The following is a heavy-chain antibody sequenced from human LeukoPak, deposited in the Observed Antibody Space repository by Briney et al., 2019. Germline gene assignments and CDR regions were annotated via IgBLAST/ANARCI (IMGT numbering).Heavy chain of an antibody. D-gene: IGHD6-19*01. CDR3: ARDGISGWYGNHFDP. Sequence: GGSLRLSCAASGFTFSSYAMNWVRQAPGTGLEWVSTIRGTGTTTYYADSVKGRFTISRDNSKNTLYLEISSLRVEDTAVYYCARDGISGWYGNHFDPWGLGTLVTVSP. CDR1: GFTFSSYA. J-gene: IGHJ5*02. CDR2: IRGTGTTT. V-gene: IGHV3-23*01.